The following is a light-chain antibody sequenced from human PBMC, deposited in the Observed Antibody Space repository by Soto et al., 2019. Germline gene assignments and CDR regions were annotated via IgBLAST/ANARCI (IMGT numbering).Light chain of an antibody. J-gene: IGKJ1*01. CDR3: QQYKSSWT. CDR1: QIIDTW. Sequence: IQMTQSPSTLSASVGDRVTITCRASQIIDTWLAWYQQKPGKAPKVLISKVSNLESGVPSRFSGSGSGTEFTLTISSLQPDDFATYYCQQYKSSWTFGQGTKVDIK. CDR2: KVS. V-gene: IGKV1-5*03.